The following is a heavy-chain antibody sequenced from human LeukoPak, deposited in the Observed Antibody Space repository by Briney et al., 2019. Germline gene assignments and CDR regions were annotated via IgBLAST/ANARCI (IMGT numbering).Heavy chain of an antibody. J-gene: IGHJ4*02. CDR2: ISSSSSYI. D-gene: IGHD1-1*01. CDR3: ARDREELDKDFDY. CDR1: GFTFSSYS. Sequence: GGSLRLSCAASGFTFSSYSMNWVRQAPGKGLEWVSSISSSSSYIYYADSVKGRFTISRDNAKNSLYPQMNSLRAEDTAVYYCARDREELDKDFDYWGQGTLVTVSS. V-gene: IGHV3-21*01.